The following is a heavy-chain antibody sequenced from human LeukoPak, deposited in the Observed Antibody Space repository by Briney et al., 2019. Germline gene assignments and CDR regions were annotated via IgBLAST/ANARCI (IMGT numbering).Heavy chain of an antibody. CDR1: GFGLRAYD. V-gene: IGHV3-23*01. D-gene: IGHD3-10*01. CDR3: AMRDRGYGLDI. Sequence: GGSLRLSCAASGFGLRAYDLIWVRQAPGKGLDWVSIINGGGDIMMYEDSVKGRFTISRDNSKNTFYLQMNSLRVEDTAVYYCAMRDRGYGLDIWGQGTMVTVSS. J-gene: IGHJ3*02. CDR2: INGGGDIM.